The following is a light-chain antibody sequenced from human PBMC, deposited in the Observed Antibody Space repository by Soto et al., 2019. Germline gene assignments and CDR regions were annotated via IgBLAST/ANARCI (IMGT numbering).Light chain of an antibody. CDR1: QSVSSSY. V-gene: IGKV3-20*01. J-gene: IGKJ1*01. CDR2: GAS. CDR3: QQYGSSPPVT. Sequence: EIVLTQSPSTLSLSPGQRPTLCCRAGQSVSSSYLAWYQQKPGQAPRLLIYGASSRATGIPDRFSGSGSGTDFTLTISRLEPEDFAVYYCQQYGSSPPVTFGQGTKVDIK.